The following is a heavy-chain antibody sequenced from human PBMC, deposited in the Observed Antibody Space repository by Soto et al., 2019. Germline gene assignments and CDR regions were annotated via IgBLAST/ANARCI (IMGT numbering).Heavy chain of an antibody. Sequence: ASVKVSCKSPGYTFTSYDINWVRQATGQGLERMGWMNPNSGNTGYAQKFQGRVTMTRNTSISTAYMELSSLRSEDTAVYYCARPQTDFWSGYFTFDIWGQGTMVTVSS. CDR2: MNPNSGNT. CDR1: GYTFTSYD. V-gene: IGHV1-8*01. D-gene: IGHD3-3*01. J-gene: IGHJ3*02. CDR3: ARPQTDFWSGYFTFDI.